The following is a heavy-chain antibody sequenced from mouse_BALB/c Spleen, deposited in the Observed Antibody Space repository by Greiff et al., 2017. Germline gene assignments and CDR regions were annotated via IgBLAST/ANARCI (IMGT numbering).Heavy chain of an antibody. CDR1: GFSLTSYG. CDR3: ASTAQATGAMDY. D-gene: IGHD1-1*01. J-gene: IGHJ4*01. Sequence: QVHVKQSGPGLVQPSQSLSITCTVSGFSLTSYGVHWVRQSPGKGLEWLGVIWSGGSTDYNAAFISRLSISKDNSKSQVFFKMNSLQADDTAIYYCASTAQATGAMDYWGQGTSVTVSS. CDR2: IWSGGST. V-gene: IGHV2-4-1*01.